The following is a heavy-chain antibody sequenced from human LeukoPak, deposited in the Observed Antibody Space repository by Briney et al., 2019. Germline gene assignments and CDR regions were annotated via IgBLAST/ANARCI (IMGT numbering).Heavy chain of an antibody. CDR3: AKGAGYCSTTGCPGDAFDI. V-gene: IGHV3-9*01. Sequence: PGRSLRLSCAASGFTFDDYAMHWVRQAPGKGLEWVSGISWNSGSIGYADSVKGRFTISRDNAKNTLYLQMNSLRVEDTAVYYCAKGAGYCSTTGCPGDAFDIWGQGTMVTVSS. J-gene: IGHJ3*02. CDR2: ISWNSGSI. D-gene: IGHD2-2*03. CDR1: GFTFDDYA.